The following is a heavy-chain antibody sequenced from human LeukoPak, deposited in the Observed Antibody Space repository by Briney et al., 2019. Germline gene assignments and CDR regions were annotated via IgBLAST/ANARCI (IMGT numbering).Heavy chain of an antibody. CDR3: AKVNLVDTAMVPSFDY. Sequence: GGSLRLSCATSGFTFRSYAMSWVRQAPGKGLEWVSTINNDGATFYTDSVKGRFTFSRDNSKNTLSLQMNRLRADDTAVYYCAKVNLVDTAMVPSFDYWGQGTLVTVSS. D-gene: IGHD5-18*01. J-gene: IGHJ4*02. CDR2: INNDGAT. V-gene: IGHV3-23*01. CDR1: GFTFRSYA.